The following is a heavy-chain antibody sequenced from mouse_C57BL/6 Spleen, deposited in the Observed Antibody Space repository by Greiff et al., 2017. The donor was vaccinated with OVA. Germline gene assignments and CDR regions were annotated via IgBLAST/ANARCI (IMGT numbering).Heavy chain of an antibody. CDR2: INPNNGGT. CDR1: GYTFTDYN. CDR3: ARGVGGYFDV. D-gene: IGHD1-1*02. Sequence: EVQLQQSGPELVKPGASVKMSCKASGYTFTDYNMHWVKQSHGKSLEWIGYINPNNGGTSYNQKFKGKATLTVNKSSSTAYMELRSLTSEEFAVYYCARGVGGYFDVWGTGTTVTVSS. J-gene: IGHJ1*03. V-gene: IGHV1-22*01.